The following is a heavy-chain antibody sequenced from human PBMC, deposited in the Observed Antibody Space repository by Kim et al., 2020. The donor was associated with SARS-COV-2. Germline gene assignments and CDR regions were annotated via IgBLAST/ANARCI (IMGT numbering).Heavy chain of an antibody. D-gene: IGHD3-22*01. V-gene: IGHV4-4*02. Sequence: PSPKSRVTIAVDKSKNQFSLRLSSVTAADTAVYYCARSKDYYDSTAYFPVWGQGTLVTVSS. CDR3: ARSKDYYDSTAYFPV. J-gene: IGHJ4*02.